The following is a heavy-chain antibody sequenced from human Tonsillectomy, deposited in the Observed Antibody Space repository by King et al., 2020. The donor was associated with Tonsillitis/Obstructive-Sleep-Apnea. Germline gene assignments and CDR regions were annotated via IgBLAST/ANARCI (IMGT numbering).Heavy chain of an antibody. Sequence: QLQESGPGLVKPSETLSLTCTVSGGSISSYYWSWIRPPPGKGLEWIGYIHYSGSTNYNPSLKSRVTISVDTSKNQFSLKLSSVTAADTAVYYCASATYCGGDCPPDYWGQGTLVTVSS. V-gene: IGHV4-59*08. CDR2: IHYSGST. CDR1: GGSISSYY. CDR3: ASATYCGGDCPPDY. J-gene: IGHJ4*02. D-gene: IGHD2-21*01.